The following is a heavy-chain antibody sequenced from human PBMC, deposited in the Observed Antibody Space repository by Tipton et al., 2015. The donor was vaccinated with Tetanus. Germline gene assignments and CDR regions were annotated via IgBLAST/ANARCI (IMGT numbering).Heavy chain of an antibody. V-gene: IGHV1-2*02. Sequence: QVQLVQSGAEVKNPGASVKVSCKASGYTFTDYYVHWVRQAPGLGFEWMGWIYPKSGDTKYAQNFQGRVTMTRDTSISTAYMDLSRLTSGDTAIYYCARSLYKVFENWLDPWGQGTLVTVSS. CDR2: IYPKSGDT. CDR1: GYTFTDYY. J-gene: IGHJ5*02. D-gene: IGHD1-14*01. CDR3: ARSLYKVFENWLDP.